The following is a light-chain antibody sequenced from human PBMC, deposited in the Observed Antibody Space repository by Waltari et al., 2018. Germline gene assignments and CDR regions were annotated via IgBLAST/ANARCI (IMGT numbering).Light chain of an antibody. CDR2: GAS. J-gene: IGKJ1*01. CDR3: QHYVRLPVT. V-gene: IGKV3-20*01. Sequence: EIVLTQSPGTLSLSPGERATLSCRASQSVSRTLAWYQQKPGQAPRLHIYGASTRATGIPERFSGGGSGTDFSLTISRLEPEDFAVYYCQHYVRLPVTFGQGTKVEIK. CDR1: QSVSRT.